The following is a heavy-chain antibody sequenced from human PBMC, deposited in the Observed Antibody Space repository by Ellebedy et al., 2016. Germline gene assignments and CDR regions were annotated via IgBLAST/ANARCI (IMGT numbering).Heavy chain of an antibody. CDR3: ARKPINYYGSGFDY. V-gene: IGHV3-23*01. CDR1: GFTFSSYA. J-gene: IGHJ4*02. Sequence: GESLKISXAASGFTFSSYAMSWVRQAPGKGLEWVSAISGSGGSTYYADSVKGRFTISRDNAKNSLYLQMNSLRAEDTAVYYCARKPINYYGSGFDYWGQGTLVTVSS. CDR2: ISGSGGST. D-gene: IGHD3-10*01.